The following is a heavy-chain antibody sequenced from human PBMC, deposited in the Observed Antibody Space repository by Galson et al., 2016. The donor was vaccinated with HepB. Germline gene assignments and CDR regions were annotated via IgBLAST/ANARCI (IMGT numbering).Heavy chain of an antibody. CDR1: DGSFSGYF. Sequence: SETLSLTCAVYDGSFSGYFWTWVRQSPGKGLAWIGEINHRGTTNYDPSLKSRVTMSVDTSQNHFSLQLRSVTAADTAVYYCAKSRARSYPAGSPSFYFYGMDVWGQGTAVTVSS. D-gene: IGHD3-10*01. CDR2: INHRGTT. V-gene: IGHV4-34*01. J-gene: IGHJ6*02. CDR3: AKSRARSYPAGSPSFYFYGMDV.